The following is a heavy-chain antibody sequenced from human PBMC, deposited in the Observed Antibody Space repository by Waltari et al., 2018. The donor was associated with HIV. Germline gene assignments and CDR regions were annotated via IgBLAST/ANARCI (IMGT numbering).Heavy chain of an antibody. J-gene: IGHJ2*01. D-gene: IGHD3-9*01. Sequence: SGGGSIQPGRSLRLPCVASGFRLSSYSFSWLRQTPGKPLEWVSYMGTTPTARYYEDSVRDRFTVFADKTKQSVYLQISNLQDEDSAVYYCARGLSYFDGKPLPWYLDLWGRGSRVTVAS. V-gene: IGHV3-48*02. CDR3: ARGLSYFDGKPLPWYLDL. CDR2: MGTTPTAR. CDR1: GFRLSSYS.